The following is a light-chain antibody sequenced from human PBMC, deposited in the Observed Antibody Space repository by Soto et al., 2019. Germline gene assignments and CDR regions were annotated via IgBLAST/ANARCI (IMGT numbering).Light chain of an antibody. J-gene: IGKJ2*01. CDR2: DES. V-gene: IGKV1-39*01. Sequence: DIQMTQSPSSLSASVGDRVTISCRASQNITIDLSWYQQKPGKVPKLLIYDESTLQSGVPSRFSGSGSGTDFTLTRNNLQPEDCATYYCQQSYRTPYTFGQGPKL. CDR3: QQSYRTPYT. CDR1: QNITID.